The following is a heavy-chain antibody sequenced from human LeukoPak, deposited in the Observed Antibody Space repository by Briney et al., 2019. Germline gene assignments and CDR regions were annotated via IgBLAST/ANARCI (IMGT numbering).Heavy chain of an antibody. D-gene: IGHD2-15*01. V-gene: IGHV3-48*03. CDR3: DSTRGDCGGGSCSNWFDP. Sequence: GGSLRLSCPVSGLTFTNYEMNAVSQAPGKGLEWVSYISSGGSDIYYADSVKGRFTISRDDARNSLHLQMTRLKDQDTAVYHCDSTRGDCGGGSCSNWFDPWGQGTLVTVSS. CDR2: ISSGGSDI. J-gene: IGHJ5*02. CDR1: GLTFTNYE.